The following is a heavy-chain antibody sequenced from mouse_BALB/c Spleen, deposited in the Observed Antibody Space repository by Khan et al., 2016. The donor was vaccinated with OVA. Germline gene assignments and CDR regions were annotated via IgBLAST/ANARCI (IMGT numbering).Heavy chain of an antibody. D-gene: IGHD2-1*01. CDR3: ARTGKIKY. CDR1: GYSITSGYG. CDR2: ISYSGRT. J-gene: IGHJ2*01. V-gene: IGHV3-2*02. Sequence: VQLKESGPGLVKPSHSLSPTCTVTGYSITSGYGCNWLRQFPGNKLEWMGYISYSGRTNSNPSPKSRISITRHTSKDQFILQLNSVTTGETATDYWARTGKIKYWDQGKTVKVS.